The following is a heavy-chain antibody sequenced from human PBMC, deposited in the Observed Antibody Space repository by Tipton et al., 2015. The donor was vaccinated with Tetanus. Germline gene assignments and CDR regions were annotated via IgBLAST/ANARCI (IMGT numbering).Heavy chain of an antibody. CDR2: IYYSGST. CDR3: ARVVEVAVAGMGLYSYYGMDV. CDR1: GASISSGGYY. Sequence: TLSLTCTVSGASISSGGYYWSWIRQHPGKGLEWVGYIYYSGSTYYNPSLKSRVTISVDTSKNQFSLKLSSVTAADTAVYYCARVVEVAVAGMGLYSYYGMDVWGQGTTVTVSS. D-gene: IGHD6-19*01. J-gene: IGHJ6*02. V-gene: IGHV4-31*03.